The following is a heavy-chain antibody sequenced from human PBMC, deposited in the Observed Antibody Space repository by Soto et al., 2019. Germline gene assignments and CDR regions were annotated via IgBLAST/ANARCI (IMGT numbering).Heavy chain of an antibody. CDR2: ISRHNGNT. D-gene: IGHD3-10*01. J-gene: IGHJ4*02. CDR3: ARDLDGSGSYYTDF. V-gene: IGHV1-18*01. Sequence: ASVKVSCKASGYVFINYGISWVRQAPGQGLEWMGWISRHNGNTNYAQKFQGRITMTTDASTSTAYMELRSLRSDDTAVYYCARDLDGSGSYYTDFWGQGTLVTASS. CDR1: GYVFINYG.